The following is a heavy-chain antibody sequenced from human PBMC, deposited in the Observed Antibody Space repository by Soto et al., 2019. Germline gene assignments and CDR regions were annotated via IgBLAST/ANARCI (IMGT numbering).Heavy chain of an antibody. V-gene: IGHV3-30*18. J-gene: IGHJ4*02. CDR3: AKEHVSHCSGGSCWPTFDY. CDR1: GFTFSSYG. Sequence: GGSLRLSCAASGFTFSSYGMHWVRQAPGKGLEWVAVISYDGSNKYYADSVKGRFTISRDNSKNTLYLQMNSLRAEDTAVYYCAKEHVSHCSGGSCWPTFDYWGQGTLVTVSS. CDR2: ISYDGSNK. D-gene: IGHD2-15*01.